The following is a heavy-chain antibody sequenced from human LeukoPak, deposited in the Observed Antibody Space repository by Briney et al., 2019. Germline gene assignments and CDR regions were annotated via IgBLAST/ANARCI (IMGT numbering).Heavy chain of an antibody. CDR3: ARHPYVGATFDY. V-gene: IGHV4-59*08. D-gene: IGHD1-26*01. Sequence: SETLSLTCTVSGGSISGYYWSWIRQPPGKGLEWIGYIYYSGSTNYNPSLKSRVTISVDTSKNQFSLKLSSVTAADTAVYYCARHPYVGATFDYWGQGTLVTVSS. J-gene: IGHJ4*02. CDR1: GGSISGYY. CDR2: IYYSGST.